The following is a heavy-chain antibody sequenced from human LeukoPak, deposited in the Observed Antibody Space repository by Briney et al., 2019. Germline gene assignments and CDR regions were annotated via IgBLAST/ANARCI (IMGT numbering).Heavy chain of an antibody. V-gene: IGHV3-23*01. D-gene: IGHD2-8*01. J-gene: IGHJ4*02. CDR3: AKDNLVSSLDY. CDR2: ISGSGVST. CDR1: GFTFSHYA. Sequence: GGSLRLSCAASGFTFSHYAMTWVRQAPGKGLEWVSAISGSGVSTYYADSVKGRFTISRDNSKNTLYLQMNSLRGEDTAVYYCAKDNLVSSLDYWGQGTLVTVSS.